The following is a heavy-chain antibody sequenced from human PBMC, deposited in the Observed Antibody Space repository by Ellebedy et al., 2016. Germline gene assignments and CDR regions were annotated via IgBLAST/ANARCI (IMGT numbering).Heavy chain of an antibody. Sequence: GESLKISCSVSGFTFSTFWMTWVRQAPGKGLEWVANINADGSLKNYADSVKGRFTISRDNAKNSLFLQMNSLRVEDTAVYYCARDNSRKDDYWGQGTLATVSS. CDR3: ARDNSRKDDY. V-gene: IGHV3-7*03. CDR2: INADGSLK. D-gene: IGHD6-13*01. CDR1: GFTFSTFW. J-gene: IGHJ4*02.